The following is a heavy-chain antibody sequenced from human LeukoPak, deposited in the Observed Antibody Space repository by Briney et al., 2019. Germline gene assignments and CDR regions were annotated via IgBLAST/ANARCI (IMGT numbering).Heavy chain of an antibody. CDR1: GFTVSSNF. V-gene: IGHV3-66*01. Sequence: PGGSLRLSCAASGFTVSSNFMSWVRQAPGKGLEWVAVIYSGGDTYYADSVKGRFTISRDNAKNSLYLQMNSLRAEDTAVYYCARFMYGSGSNAFDIWGQGTMVTVSS. CDR2: IYSGGDT. D-gene: IGHD3-10*01. J-gene: IGHJ3*02. CDR3: ARFMYGSGSNAFDI.